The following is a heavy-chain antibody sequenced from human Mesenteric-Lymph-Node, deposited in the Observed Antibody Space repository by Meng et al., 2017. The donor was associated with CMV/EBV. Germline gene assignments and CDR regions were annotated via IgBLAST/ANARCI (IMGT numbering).Heavy chain of an antibody. CDR2: INHSGTT. CDR3: ARASITMIFEFDP. D-gene: IGHD3-22*01. Sequence: CAVYGGSFRGYYWSWIRQPPWKGLEWIREINHSGTTNYAPSLKSRVTISVDTSKNQFSLKLSSVTAADTAVYYCARASITMIFEFDPWGQGTLVTVSS. CDR1: GGSFRGYY. V-gene: IGHV4-34*01. J-gene: IGHJ5*02.